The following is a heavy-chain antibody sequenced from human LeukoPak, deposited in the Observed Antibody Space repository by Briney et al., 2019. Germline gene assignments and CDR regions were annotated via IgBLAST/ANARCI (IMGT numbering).Heavy chain of an antibody. V-gene: IGHV4-61*02. J-gene: IGHJ6*03. CDR1: GGSISSGSYY. CDR3: ASDLSGYSGYAPGGPYYYMDV. D-gene: IGHD5-12*01. Sequence: SETLSLTCTVSGGSISSGSYYWSWIRQPAGKGLEWIGRIYTSGSTNYNPSLKSRVAISVDTSKNQFSLKLSSVTAADTAVYYCASDLSGYSGYAPGGPYYYMDVWGKGTTVTVSS. CDR2: IYTSGST.